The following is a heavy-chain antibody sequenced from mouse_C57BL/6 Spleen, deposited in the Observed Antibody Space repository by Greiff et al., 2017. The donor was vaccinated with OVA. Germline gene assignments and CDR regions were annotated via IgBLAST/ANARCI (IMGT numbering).Heavy chain of an antibody. CDR2: ISYDGSN. CDR3: ASALDRLDN. J-gene: IGHJ2*01. CDR1: GYSITSGYY. Sequence: EVQLQESGPGLVKPSQSLSLTCSVTGYSITSGYYWNWIRQFPGNKLEWMGYISYDGSNNYHPSLKNRISITRDTSKNQFFLTLNSVTTEDTATYYCASALDRLDNWGQGTTLTVSS. V-gene: IGHV3-6*01.